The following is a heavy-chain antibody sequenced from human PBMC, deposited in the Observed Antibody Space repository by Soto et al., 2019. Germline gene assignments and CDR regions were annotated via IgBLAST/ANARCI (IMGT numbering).Heavy chain of an antibody. J-gene: IGHJ6*02. Sequence: SETLSLTCTVSGGSISSYYWNRIRQSPGKGLEWVGYMYYGRSTNYNPSLKSRVTIDVDTSKNQFFLKLTSATAADAAVYYCARLGPPLYSSDWYQIRARSYYYAMDVWGQGTTVTVSS. CDR3: ARLGPPLYSSDWYQIRARSYYYAMDV. CDR1: GGSISSYY. CDR2: MYYGRST. D-gene: IGHD6-13*01. V-gene: IGHV4-59*08.